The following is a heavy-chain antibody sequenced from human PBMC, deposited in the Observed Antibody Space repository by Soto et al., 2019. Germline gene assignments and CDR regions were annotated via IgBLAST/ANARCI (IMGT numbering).Heavy chain of an antibody. CDR3: ARDNCSSTSCYFFVCYYYYGMDV. Sequence: GGSLRLSCAASGFTFSSYAMSWVRQAPGKGLEWVSGISGNGGTIYYADSVKGRFTISRDNAKNSLYLQMNSLRAEDTAVYYCARDNCSSTSCYFFVCYYYYGMDVWGQGTTVTVSS. CDR2: ISGNGGTI. CDR1: GFTFSSYA. J-gene: IGHJ6*02. D-gene: IGHD2-2*01. V-gene: IGHV3-23*01.